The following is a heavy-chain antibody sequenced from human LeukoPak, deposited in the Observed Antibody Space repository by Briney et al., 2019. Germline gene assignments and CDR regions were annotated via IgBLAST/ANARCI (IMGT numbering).Heavy chain of an antibody. Sequence: PGGSLRLSCAASGFTFKNYALSWVRQAPGKGLELVSRFSVNGRDNYYADLVKGSFTIARDIAKNTLYLQMNSLRAEDTATYYCAKPGRTAAGLFDSWGQGTRVTVSS. J-gene: IGHJ4*02. CDR3: AKPGRTAAGLFDS. CDR2: FSVNGRDN. V-gene: IGHV3-23*01. CDR1: GFTFKNYA. D-gene: IGHD6-13*01.